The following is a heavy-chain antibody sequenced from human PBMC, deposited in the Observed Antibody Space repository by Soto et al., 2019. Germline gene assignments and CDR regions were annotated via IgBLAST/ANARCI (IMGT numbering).Heavy chain of an antibody. V-gene: IGHV4-30-4*01. D-gene: IGHD6-6*01. CDR1: GGSISSGDYY. CDR2: IYYSGST. CDR3: ARDFWGYSSSGDPVQLFDY. J-gene: IGHJ4*02. Sequence: SETLSLTXTVSGGSISSGDYYWSWIRQPPGKGLEWIGYIYYSGSTYYNPSLKSRVTISVDTSKNQFSLKLSSVTAADTAVYYCARDFWGYSSSGDPVQLFDYWGQGTLVTVSS.